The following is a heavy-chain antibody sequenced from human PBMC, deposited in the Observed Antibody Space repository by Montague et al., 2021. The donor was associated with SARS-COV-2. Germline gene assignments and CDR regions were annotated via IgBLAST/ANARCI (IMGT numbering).Heavy chain of an antibody. CDR3: ARQHPLIVISGVADS. D-gene: IGHD3-3*01. Sequence: SLSLSCAASGFTFVSYTMTWFRQAPGKGLEWVSSISGSSVHLYYADSLRGRFTISRDNAKNSLYLQMNTLSADDTAVYYCARQHPLIVISGVADSWGQGTLVTVSS. J-gene: IGHJ5*01. V-gene: IGHV3-21*01. CDR2: ISGSSVHL. CDR1: GFTFVSYT.